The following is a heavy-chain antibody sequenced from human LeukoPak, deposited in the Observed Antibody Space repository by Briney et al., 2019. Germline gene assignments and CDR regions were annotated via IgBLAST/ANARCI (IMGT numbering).Heavy chain of an antibody. J-gene: IGHJ4*02. D-gene: IGHD6-13*01. Sequence: PGGSLRLSCAASGFTFSSYWMSWVRQAPGKGLEWVANIKQDGSEKYYVDSVKGRFTISRDNAKSSVYLQMNSLRAEDTAIYYCARGLATAAAYRGQGTLVTVSS. CDR1: GFTFSSYW. V-gene: IGHV3-7*01. CDR3: ARGLATAAAY. CDR2: IKQDGSEK.